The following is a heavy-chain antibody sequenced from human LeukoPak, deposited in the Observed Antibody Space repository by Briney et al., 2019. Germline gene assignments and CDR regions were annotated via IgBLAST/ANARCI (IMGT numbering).Heavy chain of an antibody. Sequence: ASVKVSCKASGYTFTSYYMHWVRQAPGQGLEWMGIINPSGGSTGYAQKFQGRVTTTRDTSTSTVYMELSSLRSEDTAVYYCARDFGEGPRDYYFDYWGQGTLVTVSS. J-gene: IGHJ4*02. D-gene: IGHD3-10*01. CDR1: GYTFTSYY. CDR2: INPSGGST. CDR3: ARDFGEGPRDYYFDY. V-gene: IGHV1-46*01.